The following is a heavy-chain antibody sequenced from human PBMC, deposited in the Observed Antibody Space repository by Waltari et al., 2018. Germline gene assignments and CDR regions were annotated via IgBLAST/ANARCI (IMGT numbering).Heavy chain of an antibody. Sequence: VQLQESGPGLVKPSETLSLTCTVSGGSISSYYWSWIRQPPGKGLEWMGIIYPGDSDTSYSPSFQGQVTTSADKSISTAYLQWSSLKASDTAMYYCARGRVAGTLDAFDIWGQGTMVTVSS. D-gene: IGHD6-19*01. J-gene: IGHJ3*02. CDR2: IYPGDSDT. CDR1: GGSISSYY. CDR3: ARGRVAGTLDAFDI. V-gene: IGHV5-51*01.